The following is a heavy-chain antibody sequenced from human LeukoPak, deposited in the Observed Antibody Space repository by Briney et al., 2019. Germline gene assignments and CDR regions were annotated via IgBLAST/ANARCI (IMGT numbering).Heavy chain of an antibody. CDR2: ISGSGGST. V-gene: IGHV3-23*01. CDR3: AKAGSAYSSGWFHFDY. Sequence: PGGSLRLSCAASGFTFSIYAMSWVRQAPGKGLEWVSAISGSGGSTYYADSVKGRFTISRDNSKNTLYLQMNSLRAEDTAVYYCAKAGSAYSSGWFHFDYWGQGTLVTVSS. D-gene: IGHD6-19*01. CDR1: GFTFSIYA. J-gene: IGHJ4*02.